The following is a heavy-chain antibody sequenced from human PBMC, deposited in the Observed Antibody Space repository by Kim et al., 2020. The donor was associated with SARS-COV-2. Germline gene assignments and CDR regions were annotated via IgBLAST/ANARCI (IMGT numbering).Heavy chain of an antibody. J-gene: IGHJ5*02. Sequence: SVKSRFTISRDNAKNSLYLQMNSLRAEDTAVYYCARDTGSGYYYGGWFDPWGQGTLVTVSS. D-gene: IGHD3-22*01. V-gene: IGHV3-11*01. CDR3: ARDTGSGYYYGGWFDP.